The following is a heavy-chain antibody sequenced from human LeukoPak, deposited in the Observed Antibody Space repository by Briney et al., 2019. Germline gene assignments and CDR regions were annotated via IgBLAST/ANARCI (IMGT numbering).Heavy chain of an antibody. D-gene: IGHD1-26*01. V-gene: IGHV3-30*02. J-gene: IGHJ4*02. Sequence: GGSLRLSCAASGFTFRNYGIHWVRQAPGKGLEWVAFILYDGSKTYYADSVKGRFTISRDNSKNTLYLQMNSLRDDDTALYYCAEWELLPTADYWGQGTLVTVSS. CDR3: AEWELLPTADY. CDR2: ILYDGSKT. CDR1: GFTFRNYG.